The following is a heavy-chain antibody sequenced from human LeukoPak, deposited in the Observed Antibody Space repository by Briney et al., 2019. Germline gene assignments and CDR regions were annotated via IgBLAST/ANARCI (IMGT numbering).Heavy chain of an antibody. Sequence: PSETLSLTCTVSGGSISSYYWSWIRQPAGKGLEWIGRIYTSGSTNYNPSLKSRVTMSVDTSKHQFSLKLSSVPAADTAVYYCARTYYYDSSGYGYFQHWGQGTLVTVSS. CDR3: ARTYYYDSSGYGYFQH. J-gene: IGHJ1*01. CDR2: IYTSGST. V-gene: IGHV4-4*07. D-gene: IGHD3-22*01. CDR1: GGSISSYY.